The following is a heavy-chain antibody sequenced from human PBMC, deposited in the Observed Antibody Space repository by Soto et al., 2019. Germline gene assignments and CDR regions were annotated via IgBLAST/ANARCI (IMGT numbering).Heavy chain of an antibody. CDR3: ARGQVVAAQH. Sequence: SETLSLTCAVSGGSISSGGYSWSWIRQPPGKGLEWIGYIYHSGSTYYNPSLKSRVTISVDRSKNQFSLKLSSVTAADTAVYYCARGQVVAAQHWGQGTLVTVX. J-gene: IGHJ4*02. D-gene: IGHD2-15*01. CDR2: IYHSGST. V-gene: IGHV4-30-2*01. CDR1: GGSISSGGYS.